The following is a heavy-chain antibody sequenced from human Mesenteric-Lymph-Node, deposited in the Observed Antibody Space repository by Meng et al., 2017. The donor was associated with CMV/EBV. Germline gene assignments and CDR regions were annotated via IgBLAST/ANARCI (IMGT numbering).Heavy chain of an antibody. D-gene: IGHD2-21*01. J-gene: IGHJ4*02. Sequence: APGQGLEWMGWINAYNGKINYAQKIQGRVTMTTDTSTSTAYMELRSLRSDDTAVYYCARGTIYCGGDCFDYWGQGTLVTVSS. CDR3: ARGTIYCGGDCFDY. CDR2: INAYNGKI. V-gene: IGHV1-18*01.